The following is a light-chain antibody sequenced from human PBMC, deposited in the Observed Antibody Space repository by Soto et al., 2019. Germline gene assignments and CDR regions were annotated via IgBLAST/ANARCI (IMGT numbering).Light chain of an antibody. CDR1: SSNIANKY. V-gene: IGLV1-51*01. J-gene: IGLJ2*01. Sequence: QSVLTQPRSVSAAPGQEVTISGSGSSSNIANKYVSWYQQLPGTAPKLLIYDINKRPSGIPDRFSGSKSGTSATLGITGLQTGDQADYYCGTWDSSLSAVVFGAGTKVTVL. CDR2: DIN. CDR3: GTWDSSLSAVV.